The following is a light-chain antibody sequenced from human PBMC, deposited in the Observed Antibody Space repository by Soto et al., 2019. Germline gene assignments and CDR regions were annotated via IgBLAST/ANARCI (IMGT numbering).Light chain of an antibody. CDR3: QQYSNWPPEWT. J-gene: IGKJ1*01. Sequence: EIVLTQSPGTLSLSPGERATLSCRASQSVSSSYLAWYQQKPGQAPRLLIYGASSRATGIPDRFSGSGSGTDFTLTISRLEPEDFAVYYCQQYSNWPPEWTFGQGTKVDIK. V-gene: IGKV3-20*01. CDR1: QSVSSSY. CDR2: GAS.